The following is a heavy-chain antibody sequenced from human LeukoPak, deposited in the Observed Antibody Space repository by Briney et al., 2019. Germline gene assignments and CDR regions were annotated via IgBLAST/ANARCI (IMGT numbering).Heavy chain of an antibody. V-gene: IGHV1-2*06. CDR2: INPNSGGT. CDR3: ARGGTGKHWLPYAFDI. D-gene: IGHD6-19*01. J-gene: IGHJ3*02. Sequence: GASVKVSCKASGYTFTGYYIHWVRQAPGQGLEWMGRINPNSGGTNYAQKFQGRVTMTRDTSITTAYMELSRLRSDDTALFYCARGGTGKHWLPYAFDIWGQGTMVTVSS. CDR1: GYTFTGYY.